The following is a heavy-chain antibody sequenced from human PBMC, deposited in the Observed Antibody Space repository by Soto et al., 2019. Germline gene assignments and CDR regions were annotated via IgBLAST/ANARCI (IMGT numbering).Heavy chain of an antibody. J-gene: IGHJ4*02. CDR2: IRDRAYNYAT. CDR1: GFVFKDSS. CDR3: TRLISPAQDY. D-gene: IGHD3-10*01. V-gene: IGHV3-73*01. Sequence: EVLLVESGGGLVQPGGSLKLSCAASGFVFKDSSIHWVRQASGKGLEWIGRIRDRAYNYATAYAASVKGRFTISRDDSNNMAYLQMNGLETEDTAIYYCTRLISPAQDYWGQGTLVTVSS.